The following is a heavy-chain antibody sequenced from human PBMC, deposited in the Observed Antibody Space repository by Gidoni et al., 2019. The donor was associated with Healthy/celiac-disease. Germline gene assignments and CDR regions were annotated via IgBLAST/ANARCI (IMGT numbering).Heavy chain of an antibody. CDR2: IYYSGST. Sequence: QLQLQESGPGRVKPSETLSRTCTVAGGSISSSSYYWGWIRQPPGKGLEWIGSIYYSGSTYYNPSLKSRVTISVDTSKNQFSLKLSSVTAADTAVYYCARLPLGYGMDVWGQGTTVTVSS. J-gene: IGHJ6*02. V-gene: IGHV4-39*01. CDR1: GGSISSSSYY. CDR3: ARLPLGYGMDV.